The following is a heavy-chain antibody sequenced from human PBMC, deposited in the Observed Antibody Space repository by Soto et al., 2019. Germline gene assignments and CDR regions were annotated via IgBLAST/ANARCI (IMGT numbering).Heavy chain of an antibody. CDR2: IYWNDDK. D-gene: IGHD3-10*01. CDR1: GFSLSTSGVG. J-gene: IGHJ5*02. Sequence: QITLKESGPTLVKPTQTLTLTCTFSGFSLSTSGVGVGWIRQPPGKALEWLALIYWNDDKRYSLSLKSRLTIPKDTSKNQVVLTMTNMDPVDTATYYCAHNSYYGSRRSWFDPWGQGTLVTVSS. V-gene: IGHV2-5*01. CDR3: AHNSYYGSRRSWFDP.